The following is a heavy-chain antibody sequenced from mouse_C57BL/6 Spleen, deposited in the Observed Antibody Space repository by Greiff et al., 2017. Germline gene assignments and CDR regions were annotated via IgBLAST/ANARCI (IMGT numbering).Heavy chain of an antibody. V-gene: IGHV1-64*01. CDR2: IHPNSGST. J-gene: IGHJ4*01. D-gene: IGHD1-1*01. CDR3: ARLIGFTTVDYYAMDY. CDR1: GYTFTSYW. Sequence: QVQLQQPGAELVKPGASVKLSCKASGYTFTSYWMHWVKQRPGQGLEWIGIIHPNSGSTNYNEKFKSKATLTVYKSSSTAYMQLSSLTSEDYAIYYCARLIGFTTVDYYAMDYWGQGTSVTVSS.